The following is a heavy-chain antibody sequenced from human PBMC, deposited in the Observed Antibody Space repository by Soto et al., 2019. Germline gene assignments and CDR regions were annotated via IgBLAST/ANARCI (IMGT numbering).Heavy chain of an antibody. CDR1: GGSFSGYY. Sequence: QVQLQQWGAGLLKPSETLSLTCAVYGGSFSGYYWSWIRQPPGKGLEWIGEINHSGSTNYNPSLKSRVTISVDTSKNQFSLKLSSVTAADTAVYYCASGRYYDFWSGYYRYFDYWGQGTLVTVSS. CDR2: INHSGST. J-gene: IGHJ4*02. D-gene: IGHD3-3*01. CDR3: ASGRYYDFWSGYYRYFDY. V-gene: IGHV4-34*01.